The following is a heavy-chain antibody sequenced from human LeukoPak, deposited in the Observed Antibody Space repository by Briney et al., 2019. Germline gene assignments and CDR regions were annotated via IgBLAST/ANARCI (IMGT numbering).Heavy chain of an antibody. D-gene: IGHD3-22*01. CDR3: ARGQHFRVYDSSDYYPY. CDR1: GFTFSTYS. V-gene: IGHV3-48*01. J-gene: IGHJ4*02. CDR2: IDSGSNNI. Sequence: PGGSLRLSCAASGFTFSTYSMNWVRQAPGKGLEWVSDIDSGSNNIHYADSVKGRFTISRDDAKNSLYLQMDSLRAEDTAVYYCARGQHFRVYDSSDYYPYWGQGTLVTVSS.